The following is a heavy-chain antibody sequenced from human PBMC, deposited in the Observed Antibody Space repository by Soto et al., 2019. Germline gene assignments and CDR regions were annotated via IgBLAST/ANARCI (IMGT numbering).Heavy chain of an antibody. Sequence: GGSLRLSCATSGFTVTNNYMSWVRQAPGKGLEWVSILYSDGNTYYAGSGRGRFTISRDDSKNTLYLQMNSLRAEDTAVFYCARVGTGSSTWTPFDFWGQGTLVTVSS. CDR2: LYSDGNT. CDR1: GFTVTNNY. V-gene: IGHV3-66*01. CDR3: ARVGTGSSTWTPFDF. J-gene: IGHJ4*02. D-gene: IGHD6-13*01.